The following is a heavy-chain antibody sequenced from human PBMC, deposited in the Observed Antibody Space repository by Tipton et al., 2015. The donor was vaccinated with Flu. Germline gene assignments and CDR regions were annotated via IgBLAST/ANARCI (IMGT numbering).Heavy chain of an antibody. CDR3: ARLGTTVTGGGWFDP. CDR1: GGSISSSSYY. Sequence: TLSLTCTVSGGSISSSSYYWGWIRQPPGKGLEWIGSIYYSGSTYYNPSLKSRVTISVHTSKNQFSLKLSSVTAADTAVYYCARLGTTVTGGGWFDPWGQGTLVTVSS. CDR2: IYYSGST. V-gene: IGHV4-39*01. J-gene: IGHJ5*02. D-gene: IGHD4-17*01.